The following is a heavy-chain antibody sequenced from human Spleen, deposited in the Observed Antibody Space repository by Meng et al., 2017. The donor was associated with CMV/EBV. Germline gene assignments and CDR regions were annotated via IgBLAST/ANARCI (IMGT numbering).Heavy chain of an antibody. J-gene: IGHJ5*02. V-gene: IGHV3-30*02. CDR1: VFPFSSYG. CDR3: AKDWGFGAYCGGDCA. Sequence: SVFPFSSYGLHWVRQAPGKGLEWVAFIRYDGSNKYYADSVKGRFTISRDNSKNTLYLQMNSLRAEDTAVYYCAKDWGFGAYCGGDCAWGQGTLVTVSS. CDR2: IRYDGSNK. D-gene: IGHD2-21*01.